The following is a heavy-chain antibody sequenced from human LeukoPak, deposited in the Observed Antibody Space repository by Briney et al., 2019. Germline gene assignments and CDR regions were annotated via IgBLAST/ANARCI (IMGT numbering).Heavy chain of an antibody. J-gene: IGHJ6*02. V-gene: IGHV3-9*01. Sequence: WVRHXPGKGLEWXSGISWNSGSIDYADSVKGRFTISRDNAKNSLYLQMNSLRAEDTALYYCAKERSSTSYYYYGMDVWGQGTTVTVSS. CDR3: AKERSSTSYYYYGMDV. D-gene: IGHD2-2*01. CDR2: ISWNSGSI.